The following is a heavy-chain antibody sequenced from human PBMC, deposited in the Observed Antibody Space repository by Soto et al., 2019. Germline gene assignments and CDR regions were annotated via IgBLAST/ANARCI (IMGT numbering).Heavy chain of an antibody. J-gene: IGHJ6*03. CDR1: GGSISSYY. D-gene: IGHD4-4*01. Sequence: SETLSLTSSDSGGSISSYYWSGIREPPGKGLEWIGYIYYSGSTNYNPSLKSRVTISVDTSKNQFSLKLSSVTAADTAVYYCARLKTTADYYYYYMDVWGKGTTVT. V-gene: IGHV4-59*08. CDR2: IYYSGST. CDR3: ARLKTTADYYYYYMDV.